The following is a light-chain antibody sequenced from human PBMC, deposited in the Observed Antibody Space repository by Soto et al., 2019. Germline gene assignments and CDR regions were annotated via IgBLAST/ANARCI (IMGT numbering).Light chain of an antibody. V-gene: IGKV3-15*01. CDR1: QSVSNN. J-gene: IGKJ2*01. CDR3: QQYSNWPPYT. Sequence: EIVLTQSPGTLSLSPGERATLSCRASQSVSNNYLAWYQQKPGQAPRILMYDASTRATGIPARFSGSGSGTEFTLTISSLQSEDFAVYYCQQYSNWPPYTFGQGTKVDI. CDR2: DAS.